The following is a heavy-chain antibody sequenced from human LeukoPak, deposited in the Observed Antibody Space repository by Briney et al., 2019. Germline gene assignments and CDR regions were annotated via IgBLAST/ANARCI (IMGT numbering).Heavy chain of an antibody. D-gene: IGHD3-10*01. CDR3: ARDPKYGSGSLGTFNI. V-gene: IGHV4-59*01. J-gene: IGHJ3*02. CDR1: GDSINSYY. CDR2: IYYSGTT. Sequence: SETLSLTCTVSGDSINSYYWSWLRQPPGKGLEWIGYIYYSGTTSYNPSLKSRVTISVDTSKNQFSLKLSSVTAADTAVYYCARDPKYGSGSLGTFNIWGQGTMVTVSS.